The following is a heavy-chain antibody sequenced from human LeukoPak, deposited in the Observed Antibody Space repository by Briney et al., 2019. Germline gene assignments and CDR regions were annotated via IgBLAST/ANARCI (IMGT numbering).Heavy chain of an antibody. CDR3: AKVDTSGWYNY. V-gene: IGHV3-23*01. CDR1: GFTFSSYA. D-gene: IGHD6-19*01. Sequence: GGSLRLSCAASGFTFSSYAMSWVRQAPGKGLEWVSAISGSGGSTYYADSVKGRFTISRDNSKNTPYLQMNSLRAEDTAVYYCAKVDTSGWYNYWGQGTLVTVSS. CDR2: ISGSGGST. J-gene: IGHJ4*02.